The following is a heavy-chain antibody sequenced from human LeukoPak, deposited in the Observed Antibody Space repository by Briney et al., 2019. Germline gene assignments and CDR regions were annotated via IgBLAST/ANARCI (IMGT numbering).Heavy chain of an antibody. Sequence: GGSLRLSCAASGFTFITYAMVWVRQAPGKGLEWVSAISGSGGSTYYADSVKGRFTISRDNSKNTLYLQMNSLRAEDTAVYYCASPREIDGDSLDYWGQGTLVTVSS. CDR3: ASPREIDGDSLDY. CDR2: ISGSGGST. CDR1: GFTFITYA. J-gene: IGHJ4*02. V-gene: IGHV3-23*01. D-gene: IGHD4-17*01.